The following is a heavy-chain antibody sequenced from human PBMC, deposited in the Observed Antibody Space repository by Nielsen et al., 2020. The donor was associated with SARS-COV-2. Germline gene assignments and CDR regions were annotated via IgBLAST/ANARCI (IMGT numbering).Heavy chain of an antibody. J-gene: IGHJ3*02. Sequence: GESLKISCAASGFRFDDYAMSWFRQAPGKGLEWVSGISGGGDTTDYADSVKGRFTISRDDSKNTVYLHMNSLRGDDTAVYYCAKQRTFTFSNDAFDIWGQGTMVTVSS. CDR2: ISGGGDTT. CDR3: AKQRTFTFSNDAFDI. D-gene: IGHD2-2*01. CDR1: GFRFDDYA. V-gene: IGHV3-23*01.